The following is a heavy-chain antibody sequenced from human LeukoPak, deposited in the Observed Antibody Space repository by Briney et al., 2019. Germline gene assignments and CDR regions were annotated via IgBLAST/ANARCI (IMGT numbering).Heavy chain of an antibody. V-gene: IGHV4-34*01. D-gene: IGHD6-19*01. CDR1: GGSFSGYY. CDR3: ARSLKSSSGWLVPCYYYGMDV. Sequence: SETLSLTCAVYGGSFSGYYWSWIRQPPGKGLEWIGEINHSGSTNYNPSLKSRVTISVDTSKNQFSLKLSSVTAADTAVYYCARSLKSSSGWLVPCYYYGMDVWGQGTTVTVSS. CDR2: INHSGST. J-gene: IGHJ6*02.